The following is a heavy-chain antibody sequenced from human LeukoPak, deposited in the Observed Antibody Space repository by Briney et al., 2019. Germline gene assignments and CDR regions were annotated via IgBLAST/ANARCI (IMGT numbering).Heavy chain of an antibody. D-gene: IGHD5-18*01. V-gene: IGHV1-69*04. Sequence: GASVKVSCKASGGTFSSYAISWVRQAPGQGLEWMGRIIPILGIANYAQKFQGRVTITADKSTSTAYMELSSLRSEDTAVYYCARERVYSYGSGWFDPWGQGTLVTVSS. CDR1: GGTFSSYA. J-gene: IGHJ5*02. CDR3: ARERVYSYGSGWFDP. CDR2: IIPILGIA.